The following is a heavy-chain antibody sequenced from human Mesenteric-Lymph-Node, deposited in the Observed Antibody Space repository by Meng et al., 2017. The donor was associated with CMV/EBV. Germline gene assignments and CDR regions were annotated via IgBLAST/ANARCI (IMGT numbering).Heavy chain of an antibody. J-gene: IGHJ6*02. V-gene: IGHV3-30*02. CDR2: IRYDGSNK. Sequence: GGSLRLSCAASGFTFSSYGMHWVRQAPGKGLEWVAFIRYDGSNKYYADSVKGRFTISRDNSKNTLYLQMNSLRAEDTAVYYCARGGWNYDIYYGLGVWGQGTTVTVSS. CDR3: ARGGWNYDIYYGLGV. CDR1: GFTFSSYG. D-gene: IGHD1-7*01.